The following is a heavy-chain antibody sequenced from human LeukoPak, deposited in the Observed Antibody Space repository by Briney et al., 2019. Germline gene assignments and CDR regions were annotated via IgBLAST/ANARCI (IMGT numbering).Heavy chain of an antibody. V-gene: IGHV3-21*01. CDR2: ISSSGSDI. D-gene: IGHD4-23*01. Sequence: GGCLRLSCAASGFTFRSYEMNWVRQAPGKGLEWVSYISSSGSDIYYADSVKGRFTISRDNSKHSLYLHMNSLRAEDTAVYYCARFGYGGIVDYWGQGTLVTVSS. CDR1: GFTFRSYE. J-gene: IGHJ4*02. CDR3: ARFGYGGIVDY.